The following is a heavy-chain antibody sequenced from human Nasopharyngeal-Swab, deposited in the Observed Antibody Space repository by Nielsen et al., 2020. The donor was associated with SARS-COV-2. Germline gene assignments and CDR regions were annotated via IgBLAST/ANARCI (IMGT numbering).Heavy chain of an antibody. D-gene: IGHD6-13*01. CDR3: ARQGSSSRTFYY. V-gene: IGHV4-34*01. CDR2: INHSGST. CDR1: GGSFSDYY. J-gene: IGHJ4*02. Sequence: SETLSLTCAVYGGSFSDYYWSWIRQPPGRGLEWIGEINHSGSTNYNPSLKSRVTISVATSKNQFSLKLSSVTAADTAVYYCARQGSSSRTFYYWGQGTLVTVSS.